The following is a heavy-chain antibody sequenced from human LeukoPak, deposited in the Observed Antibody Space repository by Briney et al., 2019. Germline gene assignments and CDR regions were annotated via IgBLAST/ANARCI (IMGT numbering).Heavy chain of an antibody. CDR2: IYYTGNA. CDR3: AKRGYFES. V-gene: IGHV4-59*08. Sequence: PSETLSLTCTVSGGTICTYYWSWIRQPPGKRLEWIGCIYYTGNATYNPSLKSRVTMSVDTSKNQFSLRLTSVTAADTAVYYCAKRGYFESWGQGTLVSVSS. J-gene: IGHJ4*02. CDR1: GGTICTYY.